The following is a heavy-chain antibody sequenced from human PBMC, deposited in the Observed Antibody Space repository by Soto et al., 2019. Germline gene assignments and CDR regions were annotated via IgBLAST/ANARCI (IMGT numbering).Heavy chain of an antibody. CDR1: GFTFSSYA. J-gene: IGHJ4*02. D-gene: IGHD3-22*01. CDR3: ARDLLDSITMIVVVITLPDY. V-gene: IGHV3-30-3*01. Sequence: SLRLSCAASGFTFSSYAMHWVRQAPGKGLEWVAVISYDGSNKYYADSVKGRFTISRDNSKNTLYLQMNSLRAEDTAVYYCARDLLDSITMIVVVITLPDYWGQGTLVTVSS. CDR2: ISYDGSNK.